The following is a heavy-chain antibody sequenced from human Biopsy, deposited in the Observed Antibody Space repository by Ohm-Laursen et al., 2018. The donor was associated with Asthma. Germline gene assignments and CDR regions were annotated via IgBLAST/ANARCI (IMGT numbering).Heavy chain of an antibody. CDR2: ISWDGGRT. V-gene: IGHV3-43*01. CDR1: GFTFNEYN. CDR3: AKDFWSGYSKEWTGSMDV. Sequence: GSLRLSCTASGFTFNEYNMHWVRQVPGKGLEWVSLISWDGGRTYYGDSVKGRFTISRDNSKNSLYLQMNSLRTEDTALYYCAKDFWSGYSKEWTGSMDVWGQGTTVTVSS. J-gene: IGHJ6*02. D-gene: IGHD3-3*01.